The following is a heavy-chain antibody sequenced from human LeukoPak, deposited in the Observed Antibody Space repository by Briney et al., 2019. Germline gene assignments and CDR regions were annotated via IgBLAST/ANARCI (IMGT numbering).Heavy chain of an antibody. V-gene: IGHV4-34*01. CDR3: ARDITMVRGVAAE. J-gene: IGHJ4*02. Sequence: PSETLSLTCAVYGRSFSGYYWSWIRQPPGKGLEWIGEINHSGSTNYNPSLKSRVTISVDTSKNQFSLKLSSVTAADTAVYYCARDITMVRGVAAEWGQGTLVTVSS. CDR2: INHSGST. D-gene: IGHD3-10*01. CDR1: GRSFSGYY.